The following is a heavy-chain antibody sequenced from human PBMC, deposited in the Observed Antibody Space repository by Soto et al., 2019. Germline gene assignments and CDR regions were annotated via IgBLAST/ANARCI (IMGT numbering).Heavy chain of an antibody. CDR1: GGTFSSYA. D-gene: IGHD3-22*01. J-gene: IGHJ3*02. CDR3: ARDRDSSGYYYGYRAFDI. CDR2: IIPIFGTA. Sequence: SVKVSCKASGGTFSSYAISWVRQAPGQGLEWMGGIIPIFGTANYAQKFQGRVTITADESTSTAYMELRSLRSDDTAVYYCARDRDSSGYYYGYRAFDIWGQGTMVTVSS. V-gene: IGHV1-69*13.